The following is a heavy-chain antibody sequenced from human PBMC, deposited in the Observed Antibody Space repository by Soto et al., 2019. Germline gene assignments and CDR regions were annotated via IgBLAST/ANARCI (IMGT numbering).Heavy chain of an antibody. CDR1: GFTFSSYS. CDR2: ISSSSSYI. CDR3: ARDGDIVVVVAATPLYYYGMDV. D-gene: IGHD2-15*01. V-gene: IGHV3-21*01. J-gene: IGHJ6*02. Sequence: VGSLRLSCAASGFTFSSYSMNWVRQAPGKGLEWVSSISSSSSYIYYADSVKGRFTISRDNAKNSLYLQMNSLRAEDTAVYYCARDGDIVVVVAATPLYYYGMDVWGQGTTVTVSS.